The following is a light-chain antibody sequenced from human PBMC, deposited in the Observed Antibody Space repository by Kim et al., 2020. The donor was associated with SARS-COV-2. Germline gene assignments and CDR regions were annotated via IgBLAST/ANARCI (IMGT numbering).Light chain of an antibody. V-gene: IGLV4-60*03. CDR2: VERSGTY. CDR3: ETWDSNTYV. Sequence: QLVLTQSSSASASLGSSVKLTCTLSSGHSSYIIAWHQQQPGKAPRYLMKVERSGTYNKGSGVPDRFSGSSSGADRYLTISNLQSEDEADYYCETWDSNTYVLGTGTKVTVL. J-gene: IGLJ1*01. CDR1: SGHSSYI.